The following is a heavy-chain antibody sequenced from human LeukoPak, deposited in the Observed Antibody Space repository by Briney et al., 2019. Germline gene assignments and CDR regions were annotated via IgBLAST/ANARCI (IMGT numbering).Heavy chain of an antibody. CDR1: GYTFTSYG. Sequence: ASVKVSCKASGYTFTSYGISWVRQAPGQGLEWMGWISAYNGNTNYAQKLQGRVTMTTDTSTSTAYMELRSLRSEDTAVYYCARSPAQYYDYVWGSYRYRHFDYWGQGTLVTVSS. V-gene: IGHV1-18*01. CDR2: ISAYNGNT. J-gene: IGHJ4*02. CDR3: ARSPAQYYDYVWGSYRYRHFDY. D-gene: IGHD3-16*02.